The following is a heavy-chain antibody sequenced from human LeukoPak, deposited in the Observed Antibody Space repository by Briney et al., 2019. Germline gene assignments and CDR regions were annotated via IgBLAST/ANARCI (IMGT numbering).Heavy chain of an antibody. CDR2: INSDGSST. V-gene: IGHV3-74*01. J-gene: IGHJ4*02. D-gene: IGHD5-12*01. CDR3: AREGRVSGYDFDC. CDR1: GFTFSSYW. Sequence: QPGGSLRLSCAASGFTFSSYWMHWVRQAPGKGLVWVSRINSDGSSTTYADSVKGRFTIFRDNAKNTLYLQMNSLRVEDTAVYYCAREGRVSGYDFDCWGQGNLVTVSS.